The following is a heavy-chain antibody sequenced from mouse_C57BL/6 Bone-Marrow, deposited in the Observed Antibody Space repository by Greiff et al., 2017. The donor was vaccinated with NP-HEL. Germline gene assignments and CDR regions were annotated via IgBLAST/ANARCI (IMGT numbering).Heavy chain of an antibody. CDR1: GYTFTSYW. D-gene: IGHD2-4*01. J-gene: IGHJ2*01. V-gene: IGHV1-50*01. Sequence: QVQLQQPGAELVKPGASVKLSCKASGYTFTSYWMQWVKQRPGQGLEWIGEIDPSDSYTNYNQKFKGKATLTVDTSSSTAYMQLSSLTSEDSAVDYCARWGYDYGYYFDYWGKGTTLTVSS. CDR3: ARWGYDYGYYFDY. CDR2: IDPSDSYT.